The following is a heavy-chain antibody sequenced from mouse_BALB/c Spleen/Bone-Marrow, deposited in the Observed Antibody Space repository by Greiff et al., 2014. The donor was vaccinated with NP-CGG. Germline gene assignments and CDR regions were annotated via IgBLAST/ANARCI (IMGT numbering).Heavy chain of an antibody. J-gene: IGHJ2*01. CDR1: GFNIKDTY. D-gene: IGHD1-1*01. CDR3: ARYYYGSSYFDY. Sequence: LVESEAELVKPGASVKLSCTASGFNIKDTYMHWVKQRPEQGLEWTGRIDPANGNTKYDPKFQGKATITADTSSNTAYLQLSSLTSEDTAVYYCARYYYGSSYFDYWGQGTTLTVSS. CDR2: IDPANGNT. V-gene: IGHV14-3*02.